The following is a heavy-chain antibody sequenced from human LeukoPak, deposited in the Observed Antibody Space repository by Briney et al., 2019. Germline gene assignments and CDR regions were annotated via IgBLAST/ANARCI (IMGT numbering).Heavy chain of an antibody. D-gene: IGHD2-21*02. CDR3: ARAYCGGDCYLFGRILTGEGYYFDY. J-gene: IGHJ4*02. CDR2: ISRSGSTK. V-gene: IGHV3-11*01. Sequence: GGSLRLSCAASGFTFSDYNMRWIRQAPGKGLEWVSSISRSGSTKYYADSVKGRFTISRDNAKNSLFLQMNSLRAEDTAVYYCARAYCGGDCYLFGRILTGEGYYFDYWGQGTLVTVSS. CDR1: GFTFSDYN.